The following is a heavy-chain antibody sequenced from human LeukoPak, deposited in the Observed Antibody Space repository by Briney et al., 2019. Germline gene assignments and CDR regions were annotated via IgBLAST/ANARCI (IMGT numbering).Heavy chain of an antibody. CDR2: IIPILGIA. V-gene: IGHV1-69*04. CDR3: ARESGHVLRYFDWLLDLDAFDI. D-gene: IGHD3-9*01. J-gene: IGHJ3*02. CDR1: GGTFSSYA. Sequence: ASVKVSCKASGGTFSSYAISWVRQAPGQGLEWMGRIIPILGIANHAQKFQGRVTITADKSTSTAYMELSSLRSEDTAVYYCARESGHVLRYFDWLLDLDAFDIWGQGTMVTVSS.